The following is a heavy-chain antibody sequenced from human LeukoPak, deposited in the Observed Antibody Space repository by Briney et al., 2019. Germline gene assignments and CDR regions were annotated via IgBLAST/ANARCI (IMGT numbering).Heavy chain of an antibody. CDR2: ITGGGAGT. V-gene: IGHV3-23*01. D-gene: IGHD1-1*01. Sequence: GGSLRLSCTASGFTFSSYAMTWVRLAPGKGLEWASGITGGGAGTYYADSVKGRFAISRDNSKNTLYLQMNSLRAEDTAVYYCAKSLRVQTVTDCAYWGQGTLVTVSS. CDR1: GFTFSSYA. J-gene: IGHJ4*02. CDR3: AKSLRVQTVTDCAY.